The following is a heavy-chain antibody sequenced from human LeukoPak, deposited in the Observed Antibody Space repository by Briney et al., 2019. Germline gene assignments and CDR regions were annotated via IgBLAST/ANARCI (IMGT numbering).Heavy chain of an antibody. D-gene: IGHD3-22*01. Sequence: GGSLRLSCAASGYTFSSFGVNWVRQAPGEGLEWVSYISSSSVPTIHYADSVKGRFTISRDNAKNSLYLQMNSLRAEDTAVYYCARMGGALSSGYYFDYWGQGTLVTVSS. CDR2: ISSSSVPTI. V-gene: IGHV3-48*03. CDR3: ARMGGALSSGYYFDY. CDR1: GYTFSSFG. J-gene: IGHJ4*02.